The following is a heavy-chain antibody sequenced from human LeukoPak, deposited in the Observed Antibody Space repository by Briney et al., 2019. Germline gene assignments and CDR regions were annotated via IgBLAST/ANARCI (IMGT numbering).Heavy chain of an antibody. CDR2: INPSGGST. V-gene: IGHV1-46*01. J-gene: IGHJ3*02. Sequence: GASVKVSCKASGYTFTSYYMHWVRQAPGQGLEWMGIINPSGGSTSYAQKFQGRVTMTRDTSTSTVYMELSSLRAEDTAVYYCANGPYSYKEMSGAFDIWGQGTMVTVSS. CDR3: ANGPYSYKEMSGAFDI. D-gene: IGHD5-18*01. CDR1: GYTFTSYY.